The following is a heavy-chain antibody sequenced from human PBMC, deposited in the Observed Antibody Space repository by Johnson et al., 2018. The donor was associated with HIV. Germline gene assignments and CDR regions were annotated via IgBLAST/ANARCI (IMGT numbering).Heavy chain of an antibody. CDR2: IGTAGDT. CDR1: GFSVSSNF. CDR3: ARSDRAEGGRGDAFHI. J-gene: IGHJ3*02. Sequence: VQLVESGGGVVRPGGSLRLSCAAHGFSVSSNFMRWVRQAPGKGLAWVSAIGTAGDTYYRGSVKGRFTISRENAKNSLYLQMNSLRAGDTAVYYCARSDRAEGGRGDAFHIWGQGTTVTVSS. V-gene: IGHV3-13*01. D-gene: IGHD3-16*01.